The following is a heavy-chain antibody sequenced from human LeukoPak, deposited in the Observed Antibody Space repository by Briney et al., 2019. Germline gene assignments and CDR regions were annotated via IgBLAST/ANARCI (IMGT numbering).Heavy chain of an antibody. V-gene: IGHV3-21*01. CDR1: GFTFSNAW. CDR3: ARESYSSSWYEGNYFDY. Sequence: GGSLRLSCAASGFTFSNAWMNWVRQAPGKGLEWVSSISSSSSYIYYADSVKGRFTISRDNAKNSLYLQMNSLRAEDTAVYYCARESYSSSWYEGNYFDYWGQGTLVTVSS. J-gene: IGHJ4*02. D-gene: IGHD6-13*01. CDR2: ISSSSSYI.